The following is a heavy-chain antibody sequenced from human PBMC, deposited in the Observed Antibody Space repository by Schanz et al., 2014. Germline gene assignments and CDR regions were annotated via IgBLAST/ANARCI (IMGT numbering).Heavy chain of an antibody. CDR1: GYRFIGYY. V-gene: IGHV1-2*06. J-gene: IGHJ6*02. CDR2: VSPYSGDT. Sequence: VLLVQSGAEVKKPGASVKVSCKASGYRFIGYYVHWVRQAPGQGLEWMGRVSPYSGDTNYAQMFQGRVTMTTDTSISTAYMELSRLTSDDTAVFFCARENTAVAGMPRVMDVWGQGTTVTVTS. D-gene: IGHD6-19*01. CDR3: ARENTAVAGMPRVMDV.